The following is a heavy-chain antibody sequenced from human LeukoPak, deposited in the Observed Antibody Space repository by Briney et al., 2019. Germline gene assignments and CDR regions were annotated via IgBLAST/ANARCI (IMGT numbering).Heavy chain of an antibody. CDR1: GFPLTSYA. CDR3: ARGTTDLDY. V-gene: IGHV3-23*01. CDR2: ISGSGDST. J-gene: IGHJ4*02. Sequence: GGSLRLSCAASGFPLTSYAMSWVRQAPGKGLEWVSTISGSGDSTYYADSVKGRFTISRDNAKNSLYLQMNSLRAEDTAVYYCARGTTDLDYWGQGTLVTVSS. D-gene: IGHD1-7*01.